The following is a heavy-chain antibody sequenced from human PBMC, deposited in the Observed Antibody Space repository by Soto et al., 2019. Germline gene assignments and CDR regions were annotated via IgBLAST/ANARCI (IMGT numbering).Heavy chain of an antibody. CDR3: ARFSVYYDNSGYYSFDS. V-gene: IGHV2-26*01. CDR2: IFSSHED. CDR1: GFSLSNPRMG. Sequence: SGPTLVNPTETLTLTCAVSGFSLSNPRMGVSWIRQPPGRALEWLAHIFSSHEDFYSPSLKDRLTISKDTSKGQVVLTMTHMDPADTATYYCARFSVYYDNSGYYSFDSWGQGTLVTVSS. D-gene: IGHD3-22*01. J-gene: IGHJ5*01.